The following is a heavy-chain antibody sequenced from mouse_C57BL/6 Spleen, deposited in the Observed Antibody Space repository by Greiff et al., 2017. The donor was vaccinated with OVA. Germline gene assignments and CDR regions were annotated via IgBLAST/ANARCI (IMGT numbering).Heavy chain of an antibody. CDR1: GYSFTGYY. D-gene: IGHD2-1*01. V-gene: IGHV1-31*01. CDR2: IYPYNGVT. CDR3: ARGGIWAYGNYVDWYFDV. J-gene: IGHJ1*03. Sequence: VQLQQSGPELVKPGASVKISCKASGYSFTGYYMHWVKQSHGNILDWIGYIYPYNGVTSYNQKFKGKATLTVDKSSSTAYMEISSLTSEDSAVYYCARGGIWAYGNYVDWYFDVWGTGTTVTVSS.